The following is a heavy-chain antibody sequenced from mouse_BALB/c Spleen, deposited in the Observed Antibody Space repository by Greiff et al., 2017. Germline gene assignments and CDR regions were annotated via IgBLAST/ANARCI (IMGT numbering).Heavy chain of an antibody. Sequence: LQESGPELVKPGASVKMSCKASGYTFTSYVMHWVKQKPGQGLEWIGYINPYNDGTKYNEKFKGKATLTSDKSSSTAYMELSSLTSEDSAVYYCASNYRYDVFAYWGQGTLVTVSA. D-gene: IGHD2-14*01. CDR2: INPYNDGT. J-gene: IGHJ3*01. CDR1: GYTFTSYV. CDR3: ASNYRYDVFAY. V-gene: IGHV1-14*01.